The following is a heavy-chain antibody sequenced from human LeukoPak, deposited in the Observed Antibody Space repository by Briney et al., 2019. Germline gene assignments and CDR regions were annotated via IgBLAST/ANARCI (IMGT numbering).Heavy chain of an antibody. V-gene: IGHV3-48*03. CDR2: ISSSGSTI. CDR3: ARFGRELNFDY. J-gene: IGHJ4*02. CDR1: GFTFSSYE. D-gene: IGHD1-26*01. Sequence: GVSLRLSCAASGFTFSSYEMNWVRQAPGKGLEWVSYISSSGSTIYYADSVKGRFTISRDNAKNSLCLQMNSLRAEDTAVYYCARFGRELNFDYWGQGTLVTVSS.